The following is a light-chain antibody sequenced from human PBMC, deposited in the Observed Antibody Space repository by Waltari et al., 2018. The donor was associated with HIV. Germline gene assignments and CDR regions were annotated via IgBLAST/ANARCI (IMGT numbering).Light chain of an antibody. CDR3: YSTDTNGHPL. Sequence: SYELTQPPSVSVSPGQTARLTCSGEALPKKYSYWYQQKSGQAPVLLIYEDNKRPSGIPERFSGSSSGTMATLTFSGAQVEDEADYYCYSTDTNGHPLFGGGTKLTVL. J-gene: IGLJ2*01. CDR1: ALPKKY. V-gene: IGLV3-10*01. CDR2: EDN.